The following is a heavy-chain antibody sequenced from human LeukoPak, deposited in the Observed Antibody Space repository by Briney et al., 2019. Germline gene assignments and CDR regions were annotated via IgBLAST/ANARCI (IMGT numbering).Heavy chain of an antibody. D-gene: IGHD2-15*01. V-gene: IGHV4-39*07. CDR1: GGSISSSSYY. CDR2: IYYSGST. CDR3: ARSYIGYYFDY. J-gene: IGHJ4*02. Sequence: SETLSLTCTVSGGSISSSSYYWGWIRQPPGKGLEWIGSIYYSGSTYYNPPLKSRVTISVDTSKNQFSLKLSSVTAADTAVYSCARSYIGYYFDYWGQGTLVTVSS.